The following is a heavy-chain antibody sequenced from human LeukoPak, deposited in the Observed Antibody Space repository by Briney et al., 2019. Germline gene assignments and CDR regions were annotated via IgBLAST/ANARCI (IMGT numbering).Heavy chain of an antibody. CDR3: AGEPSVSDYSDY. Sequence: GGSLRLSCAASGFTFSDYEMNWVRQAPGKGLEWVAYISGSGSNIHYADSVKGRFTISRDNAQNSLYLQMNSLRAEDTAVYYCAGEPSVSDYSDYWGQGTLVTVSS. J-gene: IGHJ4*02. V-gene: IGHV3-48*03. CDR1: GFTFSDYE. D-gene: IGHD5/OR15-5a*01. CDR2: ISGSGSNI.